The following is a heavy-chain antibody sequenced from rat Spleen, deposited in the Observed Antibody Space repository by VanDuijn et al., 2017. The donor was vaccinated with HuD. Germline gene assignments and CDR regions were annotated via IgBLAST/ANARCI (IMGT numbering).Heavy chain of an antibody. CDR3: ARQGARAFDD. CDR1: GFTFSDYS. Sequence: EVHLVESGGGLVQPGRSLKLSCVASGFTFSDYSIAWVRQAPKKGPEWVATTIYDGSGTYYQDSVGGRFTISRDNAKSSLYLQMDSLRSEDTATYYCARQGARAFDDWGQGVMVTVSS. CDR2: TIYDGSGT. V-gene: IGHV5-7*01. D-gene: IGHD4-1*01. J-gene: IGHJ2*01.